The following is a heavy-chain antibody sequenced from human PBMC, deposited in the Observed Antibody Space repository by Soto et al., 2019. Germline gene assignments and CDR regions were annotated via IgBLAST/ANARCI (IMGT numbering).Heavy chain of an antibody. D-gene: IGHD4-17*01. V-gene: IGHV3-23*01. CDR1: GFTFSSYA. Sequence: GGSLRLSCAASGFTFSSYAMSWVRQAPGKGLEWVSAISGSGGSTYCADSVKGRFTISRDNSKITLYLQMNSLRAEDTAVYYCAKGFGDYVTYFDYWGQGTLVTVSS. J-gene: IGHJ4*02. CDR2: ISGSGGST. CDR3: AKGFGDYVTYFDY.